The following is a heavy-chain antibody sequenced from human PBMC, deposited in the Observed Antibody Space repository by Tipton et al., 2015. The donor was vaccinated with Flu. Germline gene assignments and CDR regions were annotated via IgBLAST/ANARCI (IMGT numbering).Heavy chain of an antibody. V-gene: IGHV4-39*01. D-gene: IGHD5-12*01. Sequence: GLVKPSETLSLTCTVSGGSISSSIYYWGWVRQAPGKGLEWIGIIHHTGNTYYNPSLKSRVTISVDTSKNQFSLKLSSVTAADTAVYYCARLVATCLDYWGQGTLVAVSS. CDR3: ARLVATCLDY. CDR2: IHHTGNT. CDR1: GGSISSSIYY. J-gene: IGHJ4*02.